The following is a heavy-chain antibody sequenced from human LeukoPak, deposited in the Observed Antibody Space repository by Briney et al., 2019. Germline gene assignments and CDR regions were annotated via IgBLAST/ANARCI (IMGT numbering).Heavy chain of an antibody. Sequence: GGSLRLSCAASGFTFSSYAMTWVRQAPGKGLEWVANIKNDGAVKNYVDSVKGRFTISRDNAKNSLYLQMNSLRAEDTAVYYCAKDSYSKGDFWGQGVLVTVSS. J-gene: IGHJ4*02. CDR1: GFTFSSYA. V-gene: IGHV3-7*01. CDR2: IKNDGAVK. CDR3: AKDSYSKGDF. D-gene: IGHD6-13*01.